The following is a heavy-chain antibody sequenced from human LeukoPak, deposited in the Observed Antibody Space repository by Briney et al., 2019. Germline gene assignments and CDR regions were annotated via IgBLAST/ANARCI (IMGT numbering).Heavy chain of an antibody. CDR1: GYTFTSYD. CDR3: TRGFSHLTPLDY. J-gene: IGHJ4*02. Sequence: GASVKVSCKASGYTFTSYDINWVRQATGQGLEWMGWMNPNSGNIGYAQKFQGRVTMTRNTSISTAYMELSGLRSEDTSIYYCTRGFSHLTPLDYWGQGTLVTVSS. V-gene: IGHV1-8*01. CDR2: MNPNSGNI. D-gene: IGHD3-9*01.